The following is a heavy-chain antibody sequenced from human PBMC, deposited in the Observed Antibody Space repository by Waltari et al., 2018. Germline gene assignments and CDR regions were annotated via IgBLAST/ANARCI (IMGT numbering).Heavy chain of an antibody. CDR3: AKDISFSLVPAATNWFDP. CDR1: GFTFDDYA. D-gene: IGHD2-2*01. CDR2: ISWNSGSI. J-gene: IGHJ5*02. Sequence: EVQLVESGGGLVQPGRSLRLSCAASGFTFDDYAMHWVRQAPGKGLEWVSGISWNSGSIGYADSVKGRFTISRDNAKNSLYLQMNSLRAEDTALYYCAKDISFSLVPAATNWFDPWGQGTLVTVSS. V-gene: IGHV3-9*01.